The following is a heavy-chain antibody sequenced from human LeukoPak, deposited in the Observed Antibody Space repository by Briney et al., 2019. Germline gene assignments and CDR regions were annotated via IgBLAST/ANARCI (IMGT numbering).Heavy chain of an antibody. CDR3: AAEYCSGASCHGAFDY. V-gene: IGHV1-2*02. Sequence: ASVKVSCKASGYTFTDYYIHWVRQAPGQGLEWMGWINPNSGATNSAQKFQGRVTMTRDTSISTAYMELSRLRSDDTAVYYCAAEYCSGASCHGAFDYWGQGTLVTVSS. CDR1: GYTFTDYY. CDR2: INPNSGAT. D-gene: IGHD2-2*01. J-gene: IGHJ4*02.